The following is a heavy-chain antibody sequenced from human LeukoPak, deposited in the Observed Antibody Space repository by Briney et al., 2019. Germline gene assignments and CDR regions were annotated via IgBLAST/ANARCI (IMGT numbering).Heavy chain of an antibody. D-gene: IGHD2-2*01. CDR1: DYTLLTYG. J-gene: IGHJ6*03. CDR2: ISTYNGNT. Sequence: GASVEVSCKASDYTLLTYGITWVRQAPGQGLEWMGWISTYNGNTHYAQKLQGRVTMTTDTSTRTAYMELRSLTSNDTGIYYCARPAKGAYYYYYMDVWGRGTTVTVSS. V-gene: IGHV1-18*01. CDR3: ARPAKGAYYYYYMDV.